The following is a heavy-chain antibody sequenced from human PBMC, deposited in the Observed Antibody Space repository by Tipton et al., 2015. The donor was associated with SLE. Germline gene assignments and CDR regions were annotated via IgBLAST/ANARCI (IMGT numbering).Heavy chain of an antibody. V-gene: IGHV4-4*08. CDR1: GISISTHY. D-gene: IGHD3-10*01. Sequence: LRLSCKVSGISISTHYWSWIRQPPGKGLEWIGQMHNSGDSTYNPSLKSRVTMSVDMSKNHFSLKLSSVTAADTAVYYCAREGMVREGFDYWGQGTLVTVSS. CDR2: MHNSGDS. J-gene: IGHJ4*02. CDR3: AREGMVREGFDY.